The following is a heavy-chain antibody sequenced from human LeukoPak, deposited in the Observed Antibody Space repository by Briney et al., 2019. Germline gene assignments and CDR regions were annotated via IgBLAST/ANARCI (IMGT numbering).Heavy chain of an antibody. CDR3: ATGNWRRWFGEPPFDY. J-gene: IGHJ4*02. V-gene: IGHV1-24*01. CDR2: FDPEDGET. D-gene: IGHD3-10*01. CDR1: GYTLTELS. Sequence: ASVKVSCKVSGYTLTELSMHWVRQAPGKGLEWMGGFDPEDGETIYAQKFQGRVTMTEDTSTDTAYMELRSLRSEDTAVYYCATGNWRRWFGEPPFDYWGQGTLVTVSS.